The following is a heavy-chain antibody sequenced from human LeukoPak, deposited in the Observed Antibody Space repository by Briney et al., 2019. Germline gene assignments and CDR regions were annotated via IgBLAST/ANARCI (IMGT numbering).Heavy chain of an antibody. CDR1: GGSISSGSYY. CDR3: ARDSWESLDY. CDR2: IYTSGST. Sequence: SETLSLTCTVSGGSISSGSYYWSWIRQPAGKGLEWIGRIYTSGSTNYNPSLKSRVTISVDTSKNQFSLKLSSVTAADTAVYYCARDSWESLDYWGQGTLVTVSP. J-gene: IGHJ4*02. V-gene: IGHV4-61*02. D-gene: IGHD1-26*01.